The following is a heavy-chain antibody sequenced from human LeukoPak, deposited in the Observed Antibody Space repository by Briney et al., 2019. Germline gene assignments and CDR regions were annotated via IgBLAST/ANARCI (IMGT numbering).Heavy chain of an antibody. CDR1: GFTFEDYG. CDR2: LNWNGGGR. Sequence: GGSLRLSCTVSGFTFEDYGMNWVRQVPGKEPEWVSGLNWNGGGRRYADSVKGRFIISRDNAKGVLYLHLNDLRVEDPALYYCARDAVPSGRSWFDPWGQGTLVTVSS. J-gene: IGHJ5*02. D-gene: IGHD4-17*01. V-gene: IGHV3-20*04. CDR3: ARDAVPSGRSWFDP.